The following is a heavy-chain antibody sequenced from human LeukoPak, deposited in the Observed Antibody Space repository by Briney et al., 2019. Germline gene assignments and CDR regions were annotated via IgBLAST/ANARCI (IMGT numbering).Heavy chain of an antibody. J-gene: IGHJ4*02. CDR2: INHSGST. Sequence: SETLSLTCAVYGGSFSGYYWSWIRQPPGKGLEWIGEINHSGSTNYNPSLKSRVTISVDTSKNQFSLKLSSVTAADTAVYYCARQLVVAGTCFDYWGQGTLVTVSS. CDR1: GGSFSGYY. D-gene: IGHD6-19*01. V-gene: IGHV4-34*01. CDR3: ARQLVVAGTCFDY.